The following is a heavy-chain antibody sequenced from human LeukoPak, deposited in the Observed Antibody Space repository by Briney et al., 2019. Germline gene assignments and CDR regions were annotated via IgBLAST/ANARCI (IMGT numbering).Heavy chain of an antibody. CDR1: GGSISSYY. Sequence: SETLSLTCTVSGGSISSYYWIWIRQPPGKGLEWIGYIYYSGSTNYNPSLKSRVTISVDTSKNQFSLKLSSVTAADTAVYYCARASRSAYYYYGMDVWGQGTTVTVSS. V-gene: IGHV4-59*01. CDR3: ARASRSAYYYYGMDV. J-gene: IGHJ6*02. CDR2: IYYSGST.